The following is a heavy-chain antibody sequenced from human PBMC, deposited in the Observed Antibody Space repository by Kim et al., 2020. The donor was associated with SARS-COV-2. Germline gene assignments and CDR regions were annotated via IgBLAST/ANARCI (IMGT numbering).Heavy chain of an antibody. CDR3: ARDRGSSGYYGMDV. CDR1: GYTFTGYY. Sequence: ASVKVSCKASGYTFTGYYMHWVRQAPGQGLEWMGWINPNSGGTNYAQKFQGRVTMTRDTSISTAYMELSRLRSDDTAVYYCARDRGSSGYYGMDVWGQGTTVTVPS. D-gene: IGHD3-10*01. CDR2: INPNSGGT. J-gene: IGHJ6*02. V-gene: IGHV1-2*02.